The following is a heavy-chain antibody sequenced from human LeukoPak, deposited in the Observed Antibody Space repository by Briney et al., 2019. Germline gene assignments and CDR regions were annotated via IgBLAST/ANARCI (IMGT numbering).Heavy chain of an antibody. CDR3: ARDPPSAVPAATDAFDI. Sequence: GGSLRLSCAASGFTFSSYGMNWVRQAPGKGLEWVSSISSSSSYIYYADSVKGRFTISRDNAKNSLYLQMSSLRAEDTAVYYCARDPPSAVPAATDAFDIWGQGTMVTVSS. J-gene: IGHJ3*02. D-gene: IGHD2-2*01. CDR2: ISSSSSYI. V-gene: IGHV3-21*01. CDR1: GFTFSSYG.